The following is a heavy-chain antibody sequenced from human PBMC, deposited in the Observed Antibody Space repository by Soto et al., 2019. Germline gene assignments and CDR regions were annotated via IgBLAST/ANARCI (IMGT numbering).Heavy chain of an antibody. CDR3: ARDPRRYGGSSPYYFDY. Sequence: GGSLRLSCAASGFTFSSYNMNWVRQAPGKGLEWVSYISSSSSAIYYADSVKGRFTISRDNAKNSLYLQMNSLRDEDTAVYYCARDPRRYGGSSPYYFDYWGQGILVTVSS. V-gene: IGHV3-48*02. D-gene: IGHD1-26*01. CDR2: ISSSSSAI. CDR1: GFTFSSYN. J-gene: IGHJ4*02.